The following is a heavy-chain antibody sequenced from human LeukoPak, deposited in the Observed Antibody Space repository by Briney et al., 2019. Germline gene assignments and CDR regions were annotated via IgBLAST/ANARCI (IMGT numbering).Heavy chain of an antibody. CDR2: IIPIFGTA. CDR3: ARTLVIPNWFDP. D-gene: IGHD3-9*01. CDR1: GGTFSSYA. J-gene: IGHJ5*02. V-gene: IGHV1-69*01. Sequence: ASVKVSCKASGGTFSSYAISWVRQAPGQGLEWMGGIIPIFGTANYAQKFQGRVTITADESTSTAYMELSSLRSEDTAVYYCARTLVIPNWFDPWGQGTLVTVSS.